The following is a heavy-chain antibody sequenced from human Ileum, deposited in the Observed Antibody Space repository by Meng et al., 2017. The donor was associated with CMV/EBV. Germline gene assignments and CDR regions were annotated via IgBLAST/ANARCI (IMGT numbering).Heavy chain of an antibody. CDR1: GFTFTDYH. D-gene: IGHD2-21*01. Sequence: GGSLRLSCAASGFTFTDYHMSWIRQTPGKGLEWVSYISSSGRTIYYADSVKGRFSISRDNAKNSLYLQMNSLRAEDTAVYYCARRACGSDCPADSWGQGTLITVSS. J-gene: IGHJ4*02. CDR2: ISSSGRTI. V-gene: IGHV3-11*04. CDR3: ARRACGSDCPADS.